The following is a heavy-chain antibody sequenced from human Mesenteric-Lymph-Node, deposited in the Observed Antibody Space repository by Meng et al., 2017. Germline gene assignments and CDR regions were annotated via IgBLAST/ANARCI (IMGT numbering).Heavy chain of an antibody. J-gene: IGHJ4*02. D-gene: IGHD2-2*01. V-gene: IGHV3-48*03. CDR1: GFTFSSYE. Sequence: GESLKISCAASGFTFSSYEMNWVRQAPGKGLEWVSYISSSGSTIYYADSVKGRFTISRDNAKNSLYLQMNSLRVEDTGVYYCARDLEVPAAMFAEAQVVPSYFDYWGQGTLVTVSS. CDR3: ARDLEVPAAMFAEAQVVPSYFDY. CDR2: ISSSGSTI.